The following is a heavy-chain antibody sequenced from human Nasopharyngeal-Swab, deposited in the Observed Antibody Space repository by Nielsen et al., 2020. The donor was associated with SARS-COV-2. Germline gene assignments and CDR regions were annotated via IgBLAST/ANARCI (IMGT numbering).Heavy chain of an antibody. CDR1: GFTFSSFC. CDR3: ARDAPAHYGAFY. D-gene: IGHD4-17*01. V-gene: IGHV3-30*03. CDR2: IAHDASNE. J-gene: IGHJ4*02. Sequence: GESLKISCAASGFTFSSFCMHWVRQAPGKGLEWVAFIAHDASNEYYGDSVKGRFSISRDSSKNTLYLQMDSLRGEDTAVYYCARDAPAHYGAFYWGRGTLVTVSS.